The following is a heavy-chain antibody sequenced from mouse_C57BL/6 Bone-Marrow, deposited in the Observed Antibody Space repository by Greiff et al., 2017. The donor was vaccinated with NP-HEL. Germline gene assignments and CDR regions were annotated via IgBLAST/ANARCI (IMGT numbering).Heavy chain of an antibody. V-gene: IGHV5-17*01. CDR3: ARDYHILAWFAY. CDR2: ISSGSSTI. CDR1: GFTFSDYG. D-gene: IGHD5-5*01. Sequence: DVQLVESGGGLVKPGGSLKLSCAASGFTFSDYGMHWVRQAPEKGLEWVAYISSGSSTIYYADTVKGRFPISRANAKNTLFLQMTSLRSEDTAMYYCARDYHILAWFAYWGQGTLVTVSA. J-gene: IGHJ3*01.